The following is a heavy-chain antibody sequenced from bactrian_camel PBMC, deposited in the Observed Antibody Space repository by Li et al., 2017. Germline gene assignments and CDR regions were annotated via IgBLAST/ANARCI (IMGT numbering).Heavy chain of an antibody. D-gene: IGHD6*01. J-gene: IGHJ4*01. CDR3: AAGRGGSWYPLTFQCRGNHDFDY. Sequence: HVQLVESGGGSVQAGGSLKLSCVASGYRFRTCRMGWYRQAPGKERDLVSTMGRAGTSTYADAVKGRFTISRDNAKNTLYLQMNSLKPEDSAMYYCAAGRGGSWYPLTFQCRGNHDFDYWGQGTQVTVS. CDR1: GYRFRTCR. V-gene: IGHV3S53*01. CDR2: MGRAGTS.